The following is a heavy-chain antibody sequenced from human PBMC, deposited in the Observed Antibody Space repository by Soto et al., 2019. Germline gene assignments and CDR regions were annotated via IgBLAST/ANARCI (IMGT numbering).Heavy chain of an antibody. CDR1: GGSISSSNFY. D-gene: IGHD4-17*01. Sequence: QLQLQESGPGLVKPSETLSLTCTVSGGSISSSNFYWGWIRQPPGKGLAWIGTVYYSGSTYYNPSLKSRVTISVDTSKNRVSLKLTSVTAADTAIYYCARRASGDYDGNFDYWGQGTLVTVSS. V-gene: IGHV4-39*01. CDR3: ARRASGDYDGNFDY. J-gene: IGHJ4*02. CDR2: VYYSGST.